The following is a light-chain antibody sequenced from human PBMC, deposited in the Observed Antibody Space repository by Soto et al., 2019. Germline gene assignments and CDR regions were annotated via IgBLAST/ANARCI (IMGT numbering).Light chain of an antibody. J-gene: IGKJ1*01. CDR2: GAS. CDR3: QQYNNWWT. CDR1: QSISNN. Sequence: EIVMTQSPATLSVSPGERATLSCRASQSISNNLAWYHQRPGQAPRLLIYGASTRATGIPARFSGSGSGTAFNLTISSLQSEDFAVYYCQQYNNWWTFGQGNRVDIK. V-gene: IGKV3-15*01.